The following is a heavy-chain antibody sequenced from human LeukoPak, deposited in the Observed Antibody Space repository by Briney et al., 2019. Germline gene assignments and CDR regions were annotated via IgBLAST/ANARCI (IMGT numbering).Heavy chain of an antibody. CDR3: ASLRERSYYARGFDY. CDR1: GGSISNYY. V-gene: IGHV4-59*08. D-gene: IGHD1-26*01. Sequence: SETLSLTCTISGGSISNYYWSWIRQPPGKGLEWIGNIFYTGDTNYNPSLKSRGTISLDTSKNQFSLKLSSVTAADTAVYYCASLRERSYYARGFDYWGQGTLVTVSS. J-gene: IGHJ4*02. CDR2: IFYTGDT.